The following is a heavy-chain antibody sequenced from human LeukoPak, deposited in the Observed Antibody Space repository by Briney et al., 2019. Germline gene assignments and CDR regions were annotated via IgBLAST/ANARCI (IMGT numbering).Heavy chain of an antibody. Sequence: SETLSLTCTVSGGSISSSSYYWGWIRQPPGKGLEWIGSIYYSGSTYYNPSLKSRVTISVDTSKNQFSLKLSSVTAADTAVYYCARLSGESYDFWSGYNFDYWGQGTLVTVSS. CDR3: ARLSGESYDFWSGYNFDY. J-gene: IGHJ4*02. V-gene: IGHV4-39*01. D-gene: IGHD3-3*01. CDR1: GGSISSSSYY. CDR2: IYYSGST.